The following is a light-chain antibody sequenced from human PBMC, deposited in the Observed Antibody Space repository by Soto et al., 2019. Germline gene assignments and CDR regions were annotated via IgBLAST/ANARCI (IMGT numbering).Light chain of an antibody. CDR2: GAS. Sequence: EIVLTQSPGTLSLFPGERATLSCRASQSVSSTYFAWYRQKPGQPPSLLIYGASNRATGVPDRFSGSGSGPDFTLTISRLEPEDFAVYYCQQYISSPPGFTFGPGTKVDI. V-gene: IGKV3-20*01. CDR3: QQYISSPPGFT. J-gene: IGKJ3*01. CDR1: QSVSSTY.